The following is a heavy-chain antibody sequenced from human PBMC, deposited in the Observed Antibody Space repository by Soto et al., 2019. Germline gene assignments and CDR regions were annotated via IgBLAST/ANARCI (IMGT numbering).Heavy chain of an antibody. J-gene: IGHJ5*02. CDR1: GFTFSRNS. V-gene: IGHV3-21*05. Sequence: GGSLRLSCAASGFTFSRNSMNWVRQAPGKGLEWVSYISSGSTHIYYADSVKGRFTISRDNSKNTLYLQMNSLRAEDTAVYYCAKDHSNYDWRNWFDPWGQGTLVTVSS. CDR2: ISSGSTHI. D-gene: IGHD4-4*01. CDR3: AKDHSNYDWRNWFDP.